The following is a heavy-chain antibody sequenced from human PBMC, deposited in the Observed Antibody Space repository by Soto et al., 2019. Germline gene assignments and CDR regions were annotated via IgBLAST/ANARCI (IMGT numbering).Heavy chain of an antibody. CDR3: AKMSSENYCDPVFS. J-gene: IGHJ4*02. CDR2: ISSSGNTI. V-gene: IGHV3-11*01. CDR1: GFTFSDYY. Sequence: QVQLVESGGGLVKTSGSLRIACAASGFTFSDYYMSWVRQAPGKGLEWVSYISSSGNTIYYADSVKGRFTISRDNAKNSVYLQMNSLRAEDTALYFCAKMSSENYCDPVFSWGQGTLVTVSS. D-gene: IGHD3-22*01.